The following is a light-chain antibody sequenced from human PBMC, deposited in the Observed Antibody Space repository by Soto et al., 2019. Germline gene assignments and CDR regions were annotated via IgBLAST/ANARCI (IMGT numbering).Light chain of an antibody. CDR1: QSVSSY. CDR2: DAS. CDR3: QHYNSYSEA. V-gene: IGKV3-11*01. J-gene: IGKJ1*01. Sequence: EIVLTKSPATLSLSPGERATLSCRASQSVSSYLAWYQQKPGQAPRLLIYDASNRATGIPARFSGSGSGTDFTLTISSLEPEDFATYYCQHYNSYSEAFGQGTKVDIK.